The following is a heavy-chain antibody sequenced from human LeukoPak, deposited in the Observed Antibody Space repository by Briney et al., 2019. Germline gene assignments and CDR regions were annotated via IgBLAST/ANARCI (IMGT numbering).Heavy chain of an antibody. Sequence: SETLSLTCTVSGGSISSSSYYWGWIRQPPGKGLEWIGSIYYSGSTYYNPSLKSRVTISVDTSKNQFSLKLSSVTAADTAVYYCARDVVGPMGSSGYYAFDIWGQGTMVTVSS. D-gene: IGHD3-22*01. CDR1: GGSISSSSYY. CDR3: ARDVVGPMGSSGYYAFDI. V-gene: IGHV4-39*07. J-gene: IGHJ3*02. CDR2: IYYSGST.